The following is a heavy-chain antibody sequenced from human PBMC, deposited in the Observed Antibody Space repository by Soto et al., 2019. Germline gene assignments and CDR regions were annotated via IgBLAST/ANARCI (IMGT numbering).Heavy chain of an antibody. J-gene: IGHJ4*02. D-gene: IGHD3-10*01. CDR2: IWYDGSEK. CDR1: GFAFHGYA. V-gene: IGHV3-33*01. CDR3: GRALRTRAGDY. Sequence: QVQLVESGGTVVQVGGSLRLSCAASGFAFHGYAMHWVRQAPGKGLDWVAVIWYDGSEKYYADSVEGRFTISRDNSKNTLYLQMNSRRVEDTAVYYCGRALRTRAGDYWGQGTLVAVSS.